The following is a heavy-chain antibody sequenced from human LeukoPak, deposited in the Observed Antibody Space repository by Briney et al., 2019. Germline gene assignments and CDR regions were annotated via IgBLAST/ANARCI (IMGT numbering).Heavy chain of an antibody. CDR3: ARGRDFWTGGAFDI. CDR2: MNPNSGNT. Sequence: VASVKVSCKASGYTFTSYDINWVRQATGQGLEWMGWMNPNSGNTGYAQKFQGRVTITRNTSISTAYMELSSLRSEDTAVYYCARGRDFWTGGAFDIWGQGTMVTVSS. J-gene: IGHJ3*02. V-gene: IGHV1-8*03. CDR1: GYTFTSYD. D-gene: IGHD3/OR15-3a*01.